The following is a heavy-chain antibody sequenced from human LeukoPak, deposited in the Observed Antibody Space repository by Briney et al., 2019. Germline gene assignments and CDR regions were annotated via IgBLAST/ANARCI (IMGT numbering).Heavy chain of an antibody. D-gene: IGHD3-10*01. CDR3: ARVGWFGESPFDY. J-gene: IGHJ4*02. V-gene: IGHV3-21*04. Sequence: PGGSLRLSCAASGFSFSTYRMSWVRLAPGKGLEWISFISDSSSYTKYADSVKGRFAISRDNAKNSLYLQMNSLRAEDTAVYYCARVGWFGESPFDYWGQGTLVTVSS. CDR2: ISDSSSYT. CDR1: GFSFSTYR.